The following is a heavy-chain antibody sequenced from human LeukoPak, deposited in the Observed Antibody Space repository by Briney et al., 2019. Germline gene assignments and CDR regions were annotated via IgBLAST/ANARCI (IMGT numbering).Heavy chain of an antibody. V-gene: IGHV3-21*01. J-gene: IGHJ6*03. Sequence: GGSLRLSCAASGFTFRTSGMNWVRQAPGKGLEWVSSITSSSYIYYADSVKGRFTISRDNAKSSLYLQMNSLRDEDTAVYYCARDPYSGNYGDYYYYYMDVWGKGTTVTISS. CDR3: ARDPYSGNYGDYYYYYMDV. CDR1: GFTFRTSG. D-gene: IGHD1-26*01. CDR2: ITSSSYI.